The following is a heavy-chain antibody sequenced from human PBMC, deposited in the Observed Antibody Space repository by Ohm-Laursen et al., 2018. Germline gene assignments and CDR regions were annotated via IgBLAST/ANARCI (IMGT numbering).Heavy chain of an antibody. CDR1: GYTFTSYY. V-gene: IGHV1-46*01. CDR3: ARDVDYYDSSGYYSPGY. Sequence: ASVKVSCKASGYTFTSYYMHWVRQAPGQGLEWMGIINPSGGSTSYAQKFQGRVTMTRDTSTSTVYMELSSLRSEDTAVYYCARDVDYYDSSGYYSPGYWGQGTLVTVSS. J-gene: IGHJ4*02. CDR2: INPSGGST. D-gene: IGHD3-22*01.